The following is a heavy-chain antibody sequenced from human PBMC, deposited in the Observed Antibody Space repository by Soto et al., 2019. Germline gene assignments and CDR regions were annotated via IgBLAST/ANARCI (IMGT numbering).Heavy chain of an antibody. CDR2: IYHTGRT. V-gene: IGHV4-30-4*01. CDR3: ARDQSSSPDFFDY. CDR1: GAPISSDDYY. Sequence: PSETLSLTCNVSGAPISSDDYYWTWIRQPPGKGLEWIGYIYHTGRTSYNPALRSRLTISIDRSKNQFSLTLSSVSAADTALYYCARDQSSSPDFFDYWGQGTLVTVSS. D-gene: IGHD6-6*01. J-gene: IGHJ4*02.